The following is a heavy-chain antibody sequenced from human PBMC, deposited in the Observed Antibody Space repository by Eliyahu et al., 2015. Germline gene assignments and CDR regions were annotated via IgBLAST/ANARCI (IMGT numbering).Heavy chain of an antibody. V-gene: IGHV4-34*01. D-gene: IGHD6-6*01. CDR1: GXSXSGXY. Sequence: QVQLQQWGAGLLKPSETLSLTCXVXGXSXSGXYWSXIRXPPGKGLEXIGEINHSGSTNYNPSLKSRVTISVDTSKNQFSLKVSSVTAADTAVYYCARGGSWSIAARSGYMDVWGKGTTVTVSS. CDR2: INHSGST. CDR3: ARGGSWSIAARSGYMDV. J-gene: IGHJ6*03.